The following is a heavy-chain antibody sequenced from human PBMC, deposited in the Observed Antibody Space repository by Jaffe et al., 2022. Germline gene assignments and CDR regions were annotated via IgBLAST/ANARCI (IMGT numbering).Heavy chain of an antibody. Sequence: EVQLVQSGAEVKKPGESLKISCKGSGYSFTSYWIGWVRQMPGKGLEWMGIIYPGDSDTRYSPSFQGQVTISADKSISTAYLQWSSLKASDTAMYYCARPRYSSGWYFSDAFDIWGQGTMVTVSS. CDR1: GYSFTSYW. V-gene: IGHV5-51*03. J-gene: IGHJ3*02. CDR2: IYPGDSDT. D-gene: IGHD6-19*01. CDR3: ARPRYSSGWYFSDAFDI.